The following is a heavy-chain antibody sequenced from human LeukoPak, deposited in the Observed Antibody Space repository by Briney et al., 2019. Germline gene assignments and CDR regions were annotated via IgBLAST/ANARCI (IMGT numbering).Heavy chain of an antibody. D-gene: IGHD6-13*01. Sequence: PGGSLRLSCGASGFTFSGYWMHWFRQAPGTGLVWVSRINGDESITTYADSVKGRFTISRDNAKNTLYLQMNSLRAEDTAVYYCARDLRSSPDYWGQGTLVTVSS. V-gene: IGHV3-74*01. CDR1: GFTFSGYW. J-gene: IGHJ4*02. CDR2: INGDESIT. CDR3: ARDLRSSPDY.